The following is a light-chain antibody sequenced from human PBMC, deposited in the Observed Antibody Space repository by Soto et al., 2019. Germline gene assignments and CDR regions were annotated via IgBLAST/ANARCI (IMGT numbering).Light chain of an antibody. V-gene: IGLV2-14*01. CDR2: EVS. J-gene: IGLJ2*01. CDR1: NSDVGDYNY. Sequence: QSVLTQPASVSGSPGQSITISCTGTNSDVGDYNYVSWYQQHPGKAPKLMIYEVSNRPSGVSDRFSGSKSGNTASLTISGLQAEDEADYYCISYTSSVPLVFGGGTQLTVL. CDR3: ISYTSSVPLV.